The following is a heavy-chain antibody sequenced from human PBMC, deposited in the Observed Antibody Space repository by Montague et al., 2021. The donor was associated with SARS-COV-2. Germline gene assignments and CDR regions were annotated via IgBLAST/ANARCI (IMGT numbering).Heavy chain of an antibody. CDR2: INHSGST. CDR1: GGSFSGYY. CDR3: ARGQPPRITFGGIISYGLDV. J-gene: IGHJ6*02. Sequence: SETLSLTCAVYGGSFSGYYWTWIRQHPGKGLEWIGEINHSGSTNYNPSLKSRVTISVDTSKNQFSLKLRSVTAADTAVYYCARGQPPRITFGGIISYGLDVWGQGTTVTVSS. V-gene: IGHV4-34*01. D-gene: IGHD3-16*02.